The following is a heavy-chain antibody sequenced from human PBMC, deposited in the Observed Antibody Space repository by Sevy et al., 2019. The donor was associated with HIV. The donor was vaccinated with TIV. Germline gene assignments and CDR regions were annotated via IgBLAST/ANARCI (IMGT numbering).Heavy chain of an antibody. Sequence: GGSLRLSCKVSGFTFSVYTMHWVRQAPGKGLEWVSSISRTTTTYYADSVRGRFTISRDNAKNSLYLERNSLRDDDTAGYYCAREADYYGSRGENWFDPWGQGTLVTVSS. CDR1: GFTFSVYT. J-gene: IGHJ5*02. CDR2: ISRTTTT. D-gene: IGHD3-10*01. V-gene: IGHV3-48*02. CDR3: AREADYYGSRGENWFDP.